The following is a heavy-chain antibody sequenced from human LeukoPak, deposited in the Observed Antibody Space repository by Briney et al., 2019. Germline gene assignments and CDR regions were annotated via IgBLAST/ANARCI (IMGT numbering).Heavy chain of an antibody. CDR3: ARHDYDFWSGYYLPHYMDV. CDR1: GGSISSSSYY. V-gene: IGHV4-39*01. CDR2: IYYSGST. Sequence: SETLSLTCTVSGGSISSSSYYWGWIRQPPGKGLEWIGSIYYSGSTYYNPSLKSRVTISVDTSKNQFSLKLSSVTAADTAVYYCARHDYDFWSGYYLPHYMDVWGKGTTVTVSS. J-gene: IGHJ6*03. D-gene: IGHD3-3*01.